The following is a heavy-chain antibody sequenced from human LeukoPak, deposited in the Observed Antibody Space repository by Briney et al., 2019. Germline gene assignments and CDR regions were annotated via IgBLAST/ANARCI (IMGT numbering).Heavy chain of an antibody. D-gene: IGHD6-19*01. V-gene: IGHV1-2*02. J-gene: IGHJ6*03. CDR2: INPNSGGT. CDR1: GYTFTGYY. CDR3: ARGEGVAVAGSSGYYYYMDV. Sequence: ASVKVSCKASGYTFTGYYMHWVRQAPGQGLEWMGWINPNSGGTNYAQKLQGRVTMTTDTSTSTAYMELRSLRSDDTAVYYCARGEGVAVAGSSGYYYYMDVWGKGTTVTVSS.